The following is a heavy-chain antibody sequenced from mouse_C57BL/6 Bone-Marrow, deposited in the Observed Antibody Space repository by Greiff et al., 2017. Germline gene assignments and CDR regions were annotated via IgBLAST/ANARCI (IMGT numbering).Heavy chain of an antibody. J-gene: IGHJ4*01. CDR3: ARDYLYAMDY. D-gene: IGHD5-5*01. CDR2: INPNNGGT. Sequence: EVQLQQSGPELVKPGASVTISCKASGYTFTDYYMNWVKQSHGKSLEWIGDINPNNGGTSYNQKFKGKATLTVDKSSSTAYMALRSLTSEDSAVYYCARDYLYAMDYWGQGTSGTVSS. CDR1: GYTFTDYY. V-gene: IGHV1-26*01.